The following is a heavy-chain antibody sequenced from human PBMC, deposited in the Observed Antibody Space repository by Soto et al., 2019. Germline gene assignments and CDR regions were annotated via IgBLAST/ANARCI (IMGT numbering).Heavy chain of an antibody. CDR2: IYHSGST. Sequence: QVQLQESGPGLVKPSGTLSLTCAVSGGSISSSYWWSWVRQPPGKGLEWIGEIYHSGSTNYNTSLKWRVTIAVDKSKNQFPLKVTSVTAADTAVYYCARVSGSYYYGMDVWGQGTTVSVSS. CDR3: ARVSGSYYYGMDV. J-gene: IGHJ6*02. CDR1: GGSISSSYW. V-gene: IGHV4-4*02.